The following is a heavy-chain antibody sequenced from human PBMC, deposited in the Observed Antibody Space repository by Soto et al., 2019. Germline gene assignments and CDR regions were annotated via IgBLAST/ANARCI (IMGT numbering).Heavy chain of an antibody. V-gene: IGHV3-74*01. CDR2: INGDGSST. CDR3: ASLGGTARLWYFDL. CDR1: GFTFSKYW. Sequence: EVQLVESGGGLVQPGGSLRLSCAASGFTFSKYWMYWVRQAPGKGLVWVSRINGDGSSTTYADSVKGRFTISRDNANNALHLQMKGQRAEDKARYNCASLGGTARLWYFDLWGRGTLVTVSS. J-gene: IGHJ2*01. D-gene: IGHD1-26*01.